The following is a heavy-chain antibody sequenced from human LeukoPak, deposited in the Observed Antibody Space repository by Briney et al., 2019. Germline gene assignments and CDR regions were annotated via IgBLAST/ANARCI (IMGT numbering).Heavy chain of an antibody. CDR1: GGSISSGDYY. CDR2: IYYSGST. J-gene: IGHJ5*02. D-gene: IGHD4-11*01. V-gene: IGHV4-30-4*01. Sequence: PSQTLSLTCTVSGGSISSGDYYWNWIRQPPGKGLEWIGYIYYSGSTYYNPSLKSRVTISVDTSKNQFSLKLSSVTAADTAVYYCPRYYGNYKNWFDPWGQGTLVTVSS. CDR3: PRYYGNYKNWFDP.